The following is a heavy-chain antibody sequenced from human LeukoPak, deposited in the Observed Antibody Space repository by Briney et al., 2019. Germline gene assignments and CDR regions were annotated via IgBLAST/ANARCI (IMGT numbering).Heavy chain of an antibody. Sequence: SVKVSYKASGVTFSSYAISWGLQAPGHGLGWMVGIIPIFGTANYPQKFQGRVTITTDESTSTAYMELSSLRSEDTAVYYCASASLNYFDYWGQGTLVTVSS. CDR1: GVTFSSYA. V-gene: IGHV1-69*05. CDR2: IIPIFGTA. J-gene: IGHJ4*02. CDR3: ASASLNYFDY.